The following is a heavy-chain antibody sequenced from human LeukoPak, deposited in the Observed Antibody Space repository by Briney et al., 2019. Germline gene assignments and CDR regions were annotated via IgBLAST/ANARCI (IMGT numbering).Heavy chain of an antibody. J-gene: IGHJ3*02. CDR1: GFTFDDYA. CDR2: ISWNSGSI. CDR3: AKASSYIVGATTGAFDI. V-gene: IGHV3-9*01. D-gene: IGHD1-26*01. Sequence: GRSLRLSCAASGFTFDDYAMHWVRQAPGKGLEWVSGISWNSGSIGYADSVKGRFTISRDNAKNSLYLQMNSLRAEDTALYYCAKASSYIVGATTGAFDIWGQGTMVTVSS.